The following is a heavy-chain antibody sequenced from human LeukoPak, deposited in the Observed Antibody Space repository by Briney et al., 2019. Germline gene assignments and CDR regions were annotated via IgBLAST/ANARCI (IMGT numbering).Heavy chain of an antibody. CDR2: IYTGGTA. J-gene: IGHJ5*02. Sequence: SETLSLTCSVSGASISTDYWRWVRQPAGKGLEWIGRIYTGGTAKYNSSLNSRVTILVDRSKNQFSLKVTSVTAADTAVYYCARVIAGAAGFWHDPWGRGTLVTVSA. V-gene: IGHV4-4*07. CDR1: GASISTDY. D-gene: IGHD1-26*01. CDR3: ARVIAGAAGFWHDP.